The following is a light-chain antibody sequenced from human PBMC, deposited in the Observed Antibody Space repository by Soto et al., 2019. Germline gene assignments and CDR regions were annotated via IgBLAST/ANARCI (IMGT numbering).Light chain of an antibody. CDR2: EVS. CDR3: SSYGGSNNVV. V-gene: IGLV2-14*01. J-gene: IGLJ2*01. Sequence: QSVLTQPASVSGSPGQSITISCTGTSSDVGGYNYVSWYQQHPGKAPKLMIFEVSNRPSGVSNRFSGSKSGNTASLTISGLQTEDEAVYYCSSYGGSNNVVFGGGTKLTVL. CDR1: SSDVGGYNY.